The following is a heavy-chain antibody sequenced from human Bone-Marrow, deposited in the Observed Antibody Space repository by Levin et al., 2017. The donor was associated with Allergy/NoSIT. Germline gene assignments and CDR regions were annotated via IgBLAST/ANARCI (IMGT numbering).Heavy chain of an antibody. CDR3: AKAADYGYYDGLDN. D-gene: IGHD3-3*01. Sequence: GESLKISCAASGFIISNNYMTWVRQAPGKGLEWVSVLYMGGATRYADSVKGRFTISRDESKNMLHLQMNSLRVDDSAIYYCAKAADYGYYDGLDNWGQGTLVIVSS. J-gene: IGHJ4*02. CDR1: GFIISNNY. CDR2: LYMGGAT. V-gene: IGHV3-53*01.